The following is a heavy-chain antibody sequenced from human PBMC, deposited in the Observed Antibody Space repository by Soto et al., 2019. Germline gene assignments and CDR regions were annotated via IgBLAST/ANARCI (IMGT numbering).Heavy chain of an antibody. CDR2: ISSSSSTI. CDR3: ARERDCSGGSCYSDYYYGMDV. J-gene: IGHJ6*02. CDR1: GFTFSSYS. D-gene: IGHD2-15*01. V-gene: IGHV3-48*02. Sequence: EVQLVESGGGLVQPGGSLRLSCAAAGFTFSSYSMNWVRQAPGKGLEWVSYISSSSSTIYYADSVKGRFTISRDNSKNSLYLQMNSLRDEDTAVYYCARERDCSGGSCYSDYYYGMDVWGQGTTVTVSS.